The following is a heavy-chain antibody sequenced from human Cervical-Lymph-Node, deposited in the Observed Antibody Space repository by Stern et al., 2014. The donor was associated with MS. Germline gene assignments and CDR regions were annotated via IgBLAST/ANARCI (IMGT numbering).Heavy chain of an antibody. CDR2: ITNVGST. V-gene: IGHV3-53*01. Sequence: EVKVVESGGGVIERGGSLRLSCTACGFSVSRDYMTWVRQGAGKGVEWVSLITNVGSTFYTDSVKGRFTISRDDSKNTVYLHMTSLRAEDTAMYYCARDTSSPERSDWWGQGTLVTVSS. CDR3: ARDTSSPERSDW. J-gene: IGHJ4*02. D-gene: IGHD1-1*01. CDR1: GFSVSRDY.